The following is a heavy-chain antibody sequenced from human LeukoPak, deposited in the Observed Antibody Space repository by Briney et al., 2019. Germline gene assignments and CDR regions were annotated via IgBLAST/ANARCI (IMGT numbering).Heavy chain of an antibody. V-gene: IGHV4-31*03. CDR2: IYYSGST. CDR3: ARGPDGYSSGWPSHAFDI. CDR1: GGSISSGGYY. D-gene: IGHD6-19*01. Sequence: SQTLSLTCTVSGGSISSGGYYWSWIRQHPGKGLEWIGYIYYSGSTYYNPSLKSRVTISVDTSKNQFSLKLSSVTAADTAVYYCARGPDGYSSGWPSHAFDIWGQGTMVTVSS. J-gene: IGHJ3*02.